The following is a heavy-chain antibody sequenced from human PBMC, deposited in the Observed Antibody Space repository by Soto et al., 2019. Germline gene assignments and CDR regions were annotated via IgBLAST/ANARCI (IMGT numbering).Heavy chain of an antibody. J-gene: IGHJ5*02. V-gene: IGHV4-30-2*01. Sequence: PSETLSLTCAVSGGSISSGFYSWSWIRQPPGKGLEWIGYIYHSGSTYYNSSLKSRVTISVDRSKNQFSLKLSSVTAADTAVYYCARIPSPWGQGTQVTVSS. CDR1: GGSISSGFYS. D-gene: IGHD2-21*01. CDR3: ARIPSP. CDR2: IYHSGST.